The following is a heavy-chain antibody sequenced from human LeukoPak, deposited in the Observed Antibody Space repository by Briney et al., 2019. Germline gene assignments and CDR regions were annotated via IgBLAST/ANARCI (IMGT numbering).Heavy chain of an antibody. D-gene: IGHD6-13*01. V-gene: IGHV4-34*01. CDR3: ARDLRGSSWYGGWSDP. Sequence: SETLSLTCAVYGGSFSGYYWSWIRQPPGKGLEWIGEINHSGSTNYNPSLKSRVTISVDTSKNQFSLKLSSVTAADTAVYYCARDLRGSSWYGGWSDPWGQGNLVTVSS. CDR1: GGSFSGYY. J-gene: IGHJ5*02. CDR2: INHSGST.